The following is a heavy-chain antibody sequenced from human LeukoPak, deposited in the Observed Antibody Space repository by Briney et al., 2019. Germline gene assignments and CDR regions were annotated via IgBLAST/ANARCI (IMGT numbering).Heavy chain of an antibody. V-gene: IGHV4-59*01. CDR3: ARNTPAIAAAGTGDAFDI. CDR2: IYYSGST. J-gene: IGHJ3*02. CDR1: GGSITSFY. Sequence: SETLSLTCTVSGGSITSFYWSWIRQSPGKGLEWIGYIYYSGSTNYNPSLKSRVTISVDTSKNQFSLRLSSVTAADTAVYFCARNTPAIAAAGTGDAFDIWGLGTLVTVSS. D-gene: IGHD6-13*01.